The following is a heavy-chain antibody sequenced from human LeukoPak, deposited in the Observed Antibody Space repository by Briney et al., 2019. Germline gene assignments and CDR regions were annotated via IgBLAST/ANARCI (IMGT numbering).Heavy chain of an antibody. Sequence: GSPRRLSSTAPGHTSSRTEALSWIRQAPRPRPQPGVSVRRRGDYTYYADSVKGRFTISRDNSRNMVYLQMNSLRAEDTAVYYCAKMGLGKYFYDNSGYSYLYWGQGTLVTVSS. CDR2: VRRRGDYT. V-gene: IGHV3-23*01. J-gene: IGHJ4*02. CDR3: AKMGLGKYFYDNSGYSYLY. D-gene: IGHD3-22*01. CDR1: GHTSSRTEA.